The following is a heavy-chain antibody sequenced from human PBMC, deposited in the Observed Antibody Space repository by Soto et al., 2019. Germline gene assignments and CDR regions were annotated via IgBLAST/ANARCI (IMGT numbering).Heavy chain of an antibody. CDR2: SSNSGTFA. CDR3: ARSGYNFNVLDY. J-gene: IGHJ4*02. V-gene: IGHV3-11*06. D-gene: IGHD1-1*01. CDR1: GFTFSDYY. Sequence: SGGSLRLSCAASGFTFSDYYMSWVRQAPGRGLEWISYSSNSGTFARYATSVKGRFSISRDNANNSLYLEMNSLRVEDTAVYYCARSGYNFNVLDYWGQGTPVTVSS.